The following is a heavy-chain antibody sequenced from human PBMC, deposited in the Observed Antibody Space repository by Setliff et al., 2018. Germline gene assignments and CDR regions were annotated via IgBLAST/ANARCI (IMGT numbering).Heavy chain of an antibody. CDR1: GGSISSYY. Sequence: PSETLSLTCTVSGGSISSYYWSWIRQPAGKGLEWIGHIYIGGSAYYNPSLKSRLTISIDTSKNQFSLKLSSVTAADTAMYYCARGRGFIPAAGTDYWGQGTLVTVSS. V-gene: IGHV4-4*07. D-gene: IGHD6-13*01. CDR2: IYIGGSA. J-gene: IGHJ4*02. CDR3: ARGRGFIPAAGTDY.